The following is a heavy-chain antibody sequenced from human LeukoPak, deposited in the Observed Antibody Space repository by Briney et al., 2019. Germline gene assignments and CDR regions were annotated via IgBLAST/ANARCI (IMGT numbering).Heavy chain of an antibody. CDR3: ARDQGSSWSSFDY. V-gene: IGHV3-33*01. Sequence: GGSLRLSCVASGFTFSSYGMHWVRQGPGKGLEWVAVIWYDGSDKYYADSVKGRFTISRDNSKNTLYLQMNSLRADDTAVYYCARDQGSSWSSFDYGGQGTLVTVSS. J-gene: IGHJ4*02. CDR2: IWYDGSDK. D-gene: IGHD6-13*01. CDR1: GFTFSSYG.